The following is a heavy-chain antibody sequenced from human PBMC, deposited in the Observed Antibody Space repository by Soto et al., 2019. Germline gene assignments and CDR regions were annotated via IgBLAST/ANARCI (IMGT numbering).Heavy chain of an antibody. CDR1: RESINNGAYF. D-gene: IGHD3-3*01. Sequence: QMQLQESGPGLVKPSQTLSLTCSVSRESINNGAYFWSWIRQHPGQGLEWIGYVHSSGTTYYNPYLRGRVALSIDTSKNQFYLSLKSVTAADTAVFFCVRGFVEAGMAFDYWGPGTLVTVSS. CDR2: VHSSGTT. V-gene: IGHV4-31*03. J-gene: IGHJ4*02. CDR3: VRGFVEAGMAFDY.